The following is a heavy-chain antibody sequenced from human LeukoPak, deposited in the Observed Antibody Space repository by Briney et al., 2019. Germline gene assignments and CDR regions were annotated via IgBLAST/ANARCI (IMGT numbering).Heavy chain of an antibody. CDR1: GYSFIDYY. J-gene: IGHJ4*02. D-gene: IGHD3-9*01. CDR2: INPNSGGT. CDR3: ALLRGDDILTGYYVGYFDY. V-gene: IGHV1-2*02. Sequence: ASVKVSCKASGYSFIDYYIHWVRQAPGHGPEWMGWINPNSGGTNYAQKFQGRVTMTRDTSISTAYMELSRLRSDDTAVYYCALLRGDDILTGYYVGYFDYWGQGTLVTVSS.